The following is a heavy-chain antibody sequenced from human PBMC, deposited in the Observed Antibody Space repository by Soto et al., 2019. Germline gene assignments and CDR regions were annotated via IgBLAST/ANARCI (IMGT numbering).Heavy chain of an antibody. V-gene: IGHV3-23*01. CDR1: GFTFSSYA. CDR3: AGRCDGTNCLAHFDY. Sequence: EVQLLESGGILVHPGGSLRLSCAASGFTFSSYAMTWVRQAPGKGLEWVSAISGSGDSTYYADSVKGRFTISRDQSKNTLYLQMHSLRAEDTAVYFCAGRCDGTNCLAHFDYWGQGTLVTVSS. D-gene: IGHD2-2*01. CDR2: ISGSGDST. J-gene: IGHJ4*02.